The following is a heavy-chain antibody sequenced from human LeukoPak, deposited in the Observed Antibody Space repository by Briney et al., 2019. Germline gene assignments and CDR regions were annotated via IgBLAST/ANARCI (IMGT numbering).Heavy chain of an antibody. Sequence: GGSLRLSCAASGFTFDNYGMSWVRQVPGKGLEWVSSINGNGGSTAYADSVKGRFTISRDNAKNSLYLQMNSLRAEDTAVYYCAKGSGDYGGLYYYYMDVWGQGTLVTVSS. CDR2: INGNGGST. J-gene: IGHJ6*03. CDR3: AKGSGDYGGLYYYYMDV. V-gene: IGHV3-20*04. D-gene: IGHD4-23*01. CDR1: GFTFDNYG.